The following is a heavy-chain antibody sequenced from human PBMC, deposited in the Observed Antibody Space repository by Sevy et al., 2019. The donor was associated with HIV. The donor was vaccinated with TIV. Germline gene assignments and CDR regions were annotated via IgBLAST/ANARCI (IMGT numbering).Heavy chain of an antibody. CDR1: GFTLSSFC. CDR3: ARDKNDYDRSVYHDAFDI. V-gene: IGHV3-7*03. CDR2: IKEDGSDK. J-gene: IGHJ3*02. D-gene: IGHD3-22*01. Sequence: GGSLRLSCAASGFTLSSFCMTWVRQAPGKGLEWVANIKEDGSDKNYLDSVKGRFTISRDNSKNSLYLQMNSLRAEDTGVYYCARDKNDYDRSVYHDAFDIWGQGTMVTVSS.